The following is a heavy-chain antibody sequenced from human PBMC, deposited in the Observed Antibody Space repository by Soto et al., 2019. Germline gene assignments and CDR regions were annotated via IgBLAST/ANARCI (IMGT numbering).Heavy chain of an antibody. V-gene: IGHV3-33*01. J-gene: IGHJ4*02. D-gene: IGHD1-1*01. CDR2: IWYDGSNK. Sequence: QVQLVESGGGVVQPGRSLRLSCAASGFTFSSFGMHWVRQAPGKGLEWVAVIWYDGSNKYYADSVKGRFTISRDTSKNTLYLQMTGVRAEDTAVYYCARGAKGNDEIDYLGQGTLVAVSS. CDR1: GFTFSSFG. CDR3: ARGAKGNDEIDY.